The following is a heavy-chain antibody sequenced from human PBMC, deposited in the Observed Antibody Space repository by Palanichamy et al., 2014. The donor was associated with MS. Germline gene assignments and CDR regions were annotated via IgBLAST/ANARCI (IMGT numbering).Heavy chain of an antibody. V-gene: IGHV3-48*02. CDR3: ARDSQWLLDY. J-gene: IGHJ4*02. D-gene: IGHD3-22*01. Sequence: EVQLVESGGGLVXPGGSLRLSCAASGFTFSSYSMNWVRQAPGKGLEWVSYIGVDSSTLTYTDSVKGRFTISRDDAKNSLYLQMNSLRDDDTAVYYCARDSQWLLDYWGQGTLVTVSS. CDR1: GFTFSSYS. CDR2: IGVDSSTL.